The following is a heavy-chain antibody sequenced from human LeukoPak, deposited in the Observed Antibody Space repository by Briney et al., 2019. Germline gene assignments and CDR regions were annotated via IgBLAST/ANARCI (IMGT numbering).Heavy chain of an antibody. D-gene: IGHD4-17*01. J-gene: IGHJ6*03. CDR3: ARYGDYAYFYYYMDV. CDR2: ISKTSSMK. V-gene: IGHV3-48*01. Sequence: GGSLRLSCVGSGFSFSTHSMTWVRQAAGKGLEWVSCISKTSSMKHYADSVKGRFTISRDNAKNTLYLQMNSLRAEDTAVYYCARYGDYAYFYYYMDVWGKGTTVTVSS. CDR1: GFSFSTHS.